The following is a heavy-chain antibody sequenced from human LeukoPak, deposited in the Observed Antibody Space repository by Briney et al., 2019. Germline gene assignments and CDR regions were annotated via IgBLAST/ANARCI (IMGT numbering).Heavy chain of an antibody. D-gene: IGHD2-21*02. CDR3: AREVVTAIQYYFDY. V-gene: IGHV1-18*01. J-gene: IGHJ4*02. CDR2: ISAYNGNT. CDR1: GYTFTSYG. Sequence: ASVKVSCKASGYTFTSYGISGVRQAPGQGLEWMGWISAYNGNTNYAQKLRGRVTMTTDTSTSTAYMELRSLRSDDTAVYYCAREVVTAIQYYFDYWGQGTLVTVSS.